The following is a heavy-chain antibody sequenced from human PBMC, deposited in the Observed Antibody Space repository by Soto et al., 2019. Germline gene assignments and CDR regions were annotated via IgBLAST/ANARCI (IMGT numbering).Heavy chain of an antibody. Sequence: PSETLSLTCTVSGGSISSYYWSWIRQPPGKGLEWIGYIYYSGSTNYNPSLKSRVTISVDTSKNQFSLKLSSVTAADTAVYYCARGRGGSYFDNWGQGTLVTVSS. V-gene: IGHV4-59*01. CDR1: GGSISSYY. D-gene: IGHD3-10*01. CDR2: IYYSGST. J-gene: IGHJ4*02. CDR3: ARGRGGSYFDN.